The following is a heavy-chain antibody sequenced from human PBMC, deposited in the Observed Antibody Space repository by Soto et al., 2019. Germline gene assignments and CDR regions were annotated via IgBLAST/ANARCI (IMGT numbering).Heavy chain of an antibody. CDR1: GYTFTSYG. D-gene: IGHD7-27*01. CDR3: ARGRGGNWGWYYYYYGMDV. J-gene: IGHJ6*02. CDR2: ISAYNGNT. Sequence: QVQLVQSGAEVKKPGASVKVSCKASGYTFTSYGISWVRQAPGQGLEWMGWISAYNGNTNYAQKLQGRVTMTTDTSTSTAYMERRRLRSDDTAVYFCARGRGGNWGWYYYYYGMDVWGQGTTVTVSS. V-gene: IGHV1-18*01.